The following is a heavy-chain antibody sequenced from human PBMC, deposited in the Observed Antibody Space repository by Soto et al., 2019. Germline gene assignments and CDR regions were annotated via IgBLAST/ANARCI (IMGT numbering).Heavy chain of an antibody. Sequence: GGSLRLSCAASGFTFSDYYMSWIRQAPGKGLEWVSYISSSGSTIYYADSVKGRFTISRDNAKNSLYLQMNSLRAEDTAVYYCARDRRIGIFPPLFDYWGQGTLVTVSS. CDR3: ARDRRIGIFPPLFDY. D-gene: IGHD1-26*01. J-gene: IGHJ4*02. CDR2: ISSSGSTI. V-gene: IGHV3-11*01. CDR1: GFTFSDYY.